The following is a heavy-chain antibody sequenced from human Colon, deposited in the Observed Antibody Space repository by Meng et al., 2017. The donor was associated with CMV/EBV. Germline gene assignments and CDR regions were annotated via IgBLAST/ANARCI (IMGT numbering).Heavy chain of an antibody. Sequence: GESLKISCAASGFSLYNYEMNWVRQAPGKGPEWIAYISRCATVTYYADSLEGRFTISRDTAKNSLFLQMKNLRAEDTGLYYCAEGQGNAWLRLNHPSDFWGQGTPVTVSS. CDR1: GFSLYNYE. J-gene: IGHJ4*02. CDR2: ISRCATVT. D-gene: IGHD3-9*01. CDR3: AEGQGNAWLRLNHPSDF. V-gene: IGHV3-48*03.